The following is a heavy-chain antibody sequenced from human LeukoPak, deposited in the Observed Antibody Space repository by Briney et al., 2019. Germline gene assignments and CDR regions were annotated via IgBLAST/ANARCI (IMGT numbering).Heavy chain of an antibody. CDR1: GFTFSSYA. J-gene: IGHJ4*02. D-gene: IGHD3-3*01. V-gene: IGHV3-30*01. CDR3: VRPQYDFWSGYSLDY. Sequence: GGSLRLSCAASGFTFSSYAMHWVRQAPGKGLEGVAVISYDGSNKYYADSVKGRFTISRDNSKNTLYLQMNSLRAEDTAVYYCVRPQYDFWSGYSLDYWGQGTLVTVSS. CDR2: ISYDGSNK.